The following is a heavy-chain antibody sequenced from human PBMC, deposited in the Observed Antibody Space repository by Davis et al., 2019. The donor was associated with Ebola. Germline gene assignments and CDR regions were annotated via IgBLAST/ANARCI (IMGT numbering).Heavy chain of an antibody. V-gene: IGHV3-74*01. Sequence: GESLKISCAASGFTFSSYWMHWVRQAPGKGLVWVSRIKTDGSYTNYADSVKGRFTISRDNSKNTVYLQMNSLKVEDTAVYYCASDVLIHYYDNGGREASDIWGQGTMVTISS. CDR1: GFTFSSYW. CDR3: ASDVLIHYYDNGGREASDI. J-gene: IGHJ3*02. CDR2: IKTDGSYT. D-gene: IGHD3-22*01.